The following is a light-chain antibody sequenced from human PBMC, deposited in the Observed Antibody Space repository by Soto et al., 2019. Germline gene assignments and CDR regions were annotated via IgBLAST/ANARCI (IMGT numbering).Light chain of an antibody. CDR1: ASNIGSNF. CDR2: TNS. J-gene: IGLJ2*01. CDR3: ATWDDNVKGPV. V-gene: IGLV1-44*01. Sequence: QSALTQPPSASGPPGQRVTISCSGRASNIGSNFVSWYQVVPGTAPKLLIYTNSHRPSGVPDRFSGSRSGTSASLDIIGLQSDDEADYFCATWDDNVKGPVFGGGTKVTVL.